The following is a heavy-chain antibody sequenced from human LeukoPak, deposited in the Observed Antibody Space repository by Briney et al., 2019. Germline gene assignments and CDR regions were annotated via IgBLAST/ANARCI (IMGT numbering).Heavy chain of an antibody. D-gene: IGHD5-18*01. V-gene: IGHV5-51*01. CDR2: IFPGDSDI. J-gene: IGHJ6*02. CDR3: ARHKGYGNYYYYDLDV. CDR1: GYSFTSYW. Sequence: GESLKISCKGSGYSFTSYWIGWVRQMPGKGLEWMGIIFPGDSDIRYSPSFQGQVTISTDKSINTAYLQWSSLKASDTAMYYCARHKGYGNYYYYDLDVWGQGTTVTVSS.